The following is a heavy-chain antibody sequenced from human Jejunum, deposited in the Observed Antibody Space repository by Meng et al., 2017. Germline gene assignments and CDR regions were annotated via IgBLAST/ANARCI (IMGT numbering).Heavy chain of an antibody. CDR1: GGAISSRNYF. J-gene: IGHJ4*02. CDR3: ARDMDIRWFYF. CDR2: MYDDGST. D-gene: IGHD2-15*01. V-gene: IGHV4-39*07. Sequence: SETLSLTCSRSGGAISSRNYFWGWIRQPPGKGLEWIGSMYDDGSTHYNPSRKSRVTMSLDTSKKQFSLKMDFVSAADTAVFYCARDMDIRWFYFWGQGTLVTVSS.